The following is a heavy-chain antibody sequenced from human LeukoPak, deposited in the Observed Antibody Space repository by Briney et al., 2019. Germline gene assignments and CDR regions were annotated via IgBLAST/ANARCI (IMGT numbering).Heavy chain of an antibody. D-gene: IGHD3-9*01. CDR3: ARLRYLKGVDAFDI. CDR2: IYYSGST. J-gene: IGHJ3*02. V-gene: IGHV4-39*07. Sequence: KPSETLSLTCTVSGGSISSSSYYWGWIRQPPGKGLEWIGSIYYSGSTYYDPSLKSRVTISVDTSKNQFSLKLSSVTAADTAVYYCARLRYLKGVDAFDIWGQGTMVTVSS. CDR1: GGSISSSSYY.